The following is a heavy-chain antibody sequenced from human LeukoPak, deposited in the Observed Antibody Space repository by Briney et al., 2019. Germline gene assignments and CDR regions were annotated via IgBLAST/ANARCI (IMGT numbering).Heavy chain of an antibody. J-gene: IGHJ4*02. Sequence: ASVKVSCKASGGTFSSYAISWVRQAPGQGLEWMGGIIPIFGTANYAQKFQGRVTITTDESTSTAYMELSSLRSEDTAVYYCARGPPITMVRGVIIPLPDDYWGQGTLVTVS. CDR1: GGTFSSYA. CDR2: IIPIFGTA. D-gene: IGHD3-10*01. CDR3: ARGPPITMVRGVIIPLPDDY. V-gene: IGHV1-69*05.